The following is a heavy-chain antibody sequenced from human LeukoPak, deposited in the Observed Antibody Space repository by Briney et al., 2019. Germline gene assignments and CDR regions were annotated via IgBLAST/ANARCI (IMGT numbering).Heavy chain of an antibody. CDR2: ISSSTNYI. Sequence: GGSLRLSCTGSGFTFSDYAMIWVRQATGKGLEWVSSISSSTNYIYYADSVKGRFTISRDNAKNSLYLQMNSLRAEDTAVYYCARVTTSDAFDIWGQGTMVTVYS. CDR3: ARVTTSDAFDI. D-gene: IGHD1-14*01. V-gene: IGHV3-21*01. CDR1: GFTFSDYA. J-gene: IGHJ3*02.